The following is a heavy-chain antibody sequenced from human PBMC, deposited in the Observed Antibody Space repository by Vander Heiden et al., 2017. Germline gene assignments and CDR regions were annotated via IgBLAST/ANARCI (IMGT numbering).Heavy chain of an antibody. CDR1: GFTFSSYG. CDR2: IWYDGSNK. D-gene: IGHD3-22*01. CDR3: AREGFNYYDSSGYRVFDY. Sequence: QVQLVESGGGVVQPGRSLRPSCAASGFTFSSYGMHWVRQAPGKRLEWVAVIWYDGSNKYYADSVKGRFTISRDNSKNTLYLQMNSLGAEDTAVYYCAREGFNYYDSSGYRVFDYWGQGTLVTVSS. J-gene: IGHJ4*02. V-gene: IGHV3-33*01.